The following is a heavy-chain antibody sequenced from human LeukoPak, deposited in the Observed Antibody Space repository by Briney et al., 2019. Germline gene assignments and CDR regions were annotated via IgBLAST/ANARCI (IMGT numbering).Heavy chain of an antibody. CDR3: AKEDCGVDCSTFDY. J-gene: IGHJ4*02. CDR2: ISGSGGTT. CDR1: GFTFSRYA. D-gene: IGHD2-21*02. V-gene: IGHV3-23*01. Sequence: GGSLRLSCAASGFTFSRYAMSWVRQAPGKGLEWVSAISGSGGTTYYADSVKGRFTISRDNPKSTLYLQMNSLRAEDTAVYYCAKEDCGVDCSTFDYWGQGTLVTVSS.